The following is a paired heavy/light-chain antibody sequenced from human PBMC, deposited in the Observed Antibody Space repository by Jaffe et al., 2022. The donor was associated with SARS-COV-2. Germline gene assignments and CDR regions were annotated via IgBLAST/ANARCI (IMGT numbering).Light chain of an antibody. CDR2: WAS. V-gene: IGKV4-1*01. CDR3: QQYYSTPFT. Sequence: DIVMTQSPDSLAVSLGERATINCKSSQSVLYSSNNKKYLAWYQQKPGQPPKLLIYWASTRESGVPDRFSGSGSGTDFTLTISSLQAEDVAVYYCQQYYSTPFTFGPGTKVDLK. CDR1: QSVLYSSNNKKY. J-gene: IGKJ3*01.
Heavy chain of an antibody. CDR2: INQDGSEK. CDR1: GFTFSSYW. V-gene: IGHV3-7*01. J-gene: IGHJ3*02. Sequence: EVQLVESGGGLVQPGGSLRVSCAASGFTFSSYWMSWVRQAPGKGLEWVAHINQDGSEKNYVDSVKGRFTISRDNAKNSLYLQMNSLRAEDTAVYYCASRGGLQWFEALHIWGQGTMVTVSS. CDR3: ASRGGLQWFEALHI. D-gene: IGHD3-10*01.